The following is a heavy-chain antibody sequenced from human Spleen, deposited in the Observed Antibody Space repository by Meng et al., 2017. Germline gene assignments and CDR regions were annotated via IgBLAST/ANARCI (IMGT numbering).Heavy chain of an antibody. CDR1: GFTFSAYG. V-gene: IGHV3-33*06. CDR3: AKRSVLDY. CDR2: IWYDGTNK. J-gene: IGHJ4*02. Sequence: GGSLRLSCATSGFTFSAYGMHWVRQAPGKGLEWLAVIWYDGTNKYYADSVKGRFTISGDNSQNTLFLQMNNLRGEDTAVYFCAKRSVLDYWGQGTLVTVSS.